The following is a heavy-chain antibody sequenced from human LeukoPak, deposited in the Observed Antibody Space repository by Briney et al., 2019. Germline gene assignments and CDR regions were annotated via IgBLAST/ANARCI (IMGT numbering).Heavy chain of an antibody. CDR2: IYYSGST. J-gene: IGHJ6*02. CDR1: GGSISSYY. Sequence: SETLSLTCTVSGGSISSYYWSWIRQPPGKGLEWIGYIYYSGSTNYNPSLKSRITISVDTSKNQFSLKLSSVTAADTAVYYCARDNLSPVTGYYYGMDVWSQGTTVTVSS. CDR3: ARDNLSPVTGYYYGMDV. V-gene: IGHV4-59*01. D-gene: IGHD4-17*01.